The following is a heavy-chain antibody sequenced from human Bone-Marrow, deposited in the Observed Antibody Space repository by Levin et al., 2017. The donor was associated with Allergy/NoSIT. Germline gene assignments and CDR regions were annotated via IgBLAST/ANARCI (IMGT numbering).Heavy chain of an antibody. Sequence: PGGSLRLSCAASGFTFSSYGMHWVRQAPGKGLEWVAVISYDGSNKYYADSVKGRFTISRDNSKNTLYLQMNSLRAEDTAVYYCAKGPHPRVGATTWVDYWGQGTLVTVSS. D-gene: IGHD1-26*01. CDR3: AKGPHPRVGATTWVDY. CDR2: ISYDGSNK. CDR1: GFTFSSYG. J-gene: IGHJ4*02. V-gene: IGHV3-30*18.